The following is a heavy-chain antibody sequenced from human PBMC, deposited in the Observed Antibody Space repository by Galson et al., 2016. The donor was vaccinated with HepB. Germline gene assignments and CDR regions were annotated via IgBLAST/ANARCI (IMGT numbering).Heavy chain of an antibody. D-gene: IGHD4-23*01. CDR1: GGSLTSTNW. CDR3: VMATRRWGLDYFYYGLDV. CDR2: IYHSGST. V-gene: IGHV4-4*02. J-gene: IGHJ6*02. Sequence: SETLSLTCGVSGGSLTSTNWWSWVRQAPGKGLQWIGEIYHSGSTNYNPSLKSRVTISVDKSKNQFSLKMNSVTAADAAVYHCVMATRRWGLDYFYYGLDVWGQGTTVTVS.